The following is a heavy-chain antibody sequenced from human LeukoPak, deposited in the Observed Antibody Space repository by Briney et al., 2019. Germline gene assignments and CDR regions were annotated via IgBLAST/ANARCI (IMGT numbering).Heavy chain of an antibody. CDR3: ANSGSPFDY. Sequence: GGSLRLSCAASGFTFSNAWMSWVRQAPGKGLEWASGISASGGTTYYADSVKGRFTISRDNSKNTLYLQMNSLRAEDTAVYYCANSGSPFDYWGQGTLVTVSS. CDR2: ISASGGTT. J-gene: IGHJ4*02. CDR1: GFTFSNAW. V-gene: IGHV3-23*01. D-gene: IGHD3-10*01.